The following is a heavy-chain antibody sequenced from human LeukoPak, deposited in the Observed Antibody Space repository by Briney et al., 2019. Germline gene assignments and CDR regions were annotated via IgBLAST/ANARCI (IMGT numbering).Heavy chain of an antibody. CDR2: ISYSGGST. Sequence: QPGGSLRLSCAASGFTFSSYAMSWVRQAPGKGLEWVSGISYSGGSTYYADSVKGRFTISRDNSKNTLYLQMDSLRAEDTAIYYCAKRGVGQSSPPFDYWGQGTLVTVSS. CDR3: AKRGVGQSSPPFDY. CDR1: GFTFSSYA. J-gene: IGHJ4*02. D-gene: IGHD3-10*01. V-gene: IGHV3-23*01.